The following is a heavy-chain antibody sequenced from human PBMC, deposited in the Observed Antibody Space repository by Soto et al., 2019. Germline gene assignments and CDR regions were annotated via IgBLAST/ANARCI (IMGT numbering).Heavy chain of an antibody. CDR3: ARVPAYYYDSSGYPQPHYFDY. V-gene: IGHV4-38-2*02. CDR1: GYSISSGYY. CDR2: IYHSGST. D-gene: IGHD3-22*01. J-gene: IGHJ4*02. Sequence: PSETLSLTCTVSGYSISSGYYWGWIRRPPGKGLEWIGSIYHSGSTYYNPSLKSRVTISVDTSKNQFSLKLSSVTAADTAVYYCARVPAYYYDSSGYPQPHYFDYWGQGTLVTVSS.